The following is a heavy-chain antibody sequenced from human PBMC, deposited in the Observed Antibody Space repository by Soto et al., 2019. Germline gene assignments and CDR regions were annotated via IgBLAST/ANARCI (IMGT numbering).Heavy chain of an antibody. CDR1: GGTFSSYA. Sequence: SVKVSCKASGGTFSSYAISWVRQAPGQGLEWMGGIIPIFSTANYAQKLQGRVTITADESTSTAYMELSSLRSEDTAVYYCARGLGYSYSYYYYYYMDVWGKGTTVTVSS. V-gene: IGHV1-69*13. CDR2: IIPIFSTA. D-gene: IGHD5-18*01. CDR3: ARGLGYSYSYYYYYYMDV. J-gene: IGHJ6*03.